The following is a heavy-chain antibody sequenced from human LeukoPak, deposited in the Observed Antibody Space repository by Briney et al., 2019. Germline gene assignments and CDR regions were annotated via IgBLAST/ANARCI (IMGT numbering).Heavy chain of an antibody. J-gene: IGHJ6*02. Sequence: SETLSLTCAVYGGSFSGYYWSWIRQPPGKGLEWIGEINHSGSTNYNPSLKSRVTISVDTSKNQFSLKLSSVTAADTAVYYCARVPLALVAGTGGGMDVWGQGTTVTVSS. CDR1: GGSFSGYY. D-gene: IGHD6-19*01. CDR2: INHSGST. CDR3: ARVPLALVAGTGGGMDV. V-gene: IGHV4-34*01.